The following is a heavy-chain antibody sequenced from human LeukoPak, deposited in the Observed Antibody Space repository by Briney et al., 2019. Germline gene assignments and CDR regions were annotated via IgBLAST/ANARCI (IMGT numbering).Heavy chain of an antibody. CDR1: GFIFSNYG. J-gene: IGHJ4*02. CDR2: IRYDGSIK. V-gene: IGHV3-30*02. Sequence: PGGSLRLSCAASGFIFSNYGMHWVRQAPGKGLECVSFIRYDGSIKHYADSVKGRFTISRDNSKNALYLQMNSLRTEDTAVYYCANGPHYNILTGYYKVRSHLDYWGQGTLVTVSS. D-gene: IGHD3-9*01. CDR3: ANGPHYNILTGYYKVRSHLDY.